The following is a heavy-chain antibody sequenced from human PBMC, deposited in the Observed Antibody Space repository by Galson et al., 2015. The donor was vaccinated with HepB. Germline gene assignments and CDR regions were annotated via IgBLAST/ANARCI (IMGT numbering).Heavy chain of an antibody. CDR2: INTYSGYT. CDR3: ARDQGGSEDY. J-gene: IGHJ4*02. V-gene: IGHV1-18*04. Sequence: SVKVSCKAFGYTFTNYAIIWVRQAPGQGLEWMGWINTYSGYTNYAQKVQGRVTTTTDTSTSTAYMELRSLRSDDTAVYYCARDQGGSEDYWGQGTLVTVSS. D-gene: IGHD1-26*01. CDR1: GYTFTNYA.